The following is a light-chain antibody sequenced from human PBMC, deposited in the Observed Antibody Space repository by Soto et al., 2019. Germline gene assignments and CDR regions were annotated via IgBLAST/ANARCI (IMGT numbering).Light chain of an antibody. CDR2: GAS. CDR1: QSVSSN. CDR3: QQYDDWPET. J-gene: IGKJ1*01. Sequence: IVMTKSHATPVVTPGGSAPLSQKASQSVSSNLAWYQQKPGQAPRLLIYGASTRATGIPARFSGSGSGTEFILTISSLQSEDFAVYYCQQYDDWPETFGQGTKVDIK. V-gene: IGKV3-15*01.